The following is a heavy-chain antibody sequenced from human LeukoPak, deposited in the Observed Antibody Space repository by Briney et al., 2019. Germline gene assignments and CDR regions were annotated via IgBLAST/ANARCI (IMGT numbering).Heavy chain of an antibody. CDR1: GFTFSDYY. V-gene: IGHV3-11*04. CDR2: ISSSGRTI. J-gene: IGHJ4*02. CDR3: ARGGWGSSSWYRVDY. D-gene: IGHD6-13*01. Sequence: GGSLRLSCAASGFTFSDYYMRWIRQAPGRGREWVSYISSSGRTIYYTDSVKGRFTISRDNAKNSLYLQMNSLRAEDTAVYYCARGGWGSSSWYRVDYWGQGTLVTVSS.